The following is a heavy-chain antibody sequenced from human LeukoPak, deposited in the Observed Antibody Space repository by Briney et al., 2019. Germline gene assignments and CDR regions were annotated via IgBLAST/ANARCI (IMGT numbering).Heavy chain of an antibody. CDR2: INPSGGST. CDR3: AMNYYDSSGYYPPRRNFDY. CDR1: GYTFTSYY. Sequence: ASVKVSCKASGYTFTSYYMHWVRQAPGQGLEWMGIINPSGGSTSYAQKLQGRVTMTRDTSTSTVYMELSSLRSEDTAVYYCAMNYYDSSGYYPPRRNFDYWGQGTLVTVSS. J-gene: IGHJ4*02. V-gene: IGHV1-46*01. D-gene: IGHD3-22*01.